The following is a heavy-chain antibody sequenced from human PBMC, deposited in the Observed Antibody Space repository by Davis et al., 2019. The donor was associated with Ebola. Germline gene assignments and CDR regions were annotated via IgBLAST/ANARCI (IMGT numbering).Heavy chain of an antibody. V-gene: IGHV3-30*04. CDR3: VRDGQYKGSFNDHEGMDV. CDR1: GFTFSSYA. J-gene: IGHJ6*04. Sequence: PGGSLRLSCAASGFTFSSYAMHWVRQAPGKGLEWVAVISSDGSNKYYADSVKARFTISIDNSKNTLYLQMNSLKAEDTAVYYCVRDGQYKGSFNDHEGMDVWGKGTTVGVSS. CDR2: ISSDGSNK. D-gene: IGHD1-14*01.